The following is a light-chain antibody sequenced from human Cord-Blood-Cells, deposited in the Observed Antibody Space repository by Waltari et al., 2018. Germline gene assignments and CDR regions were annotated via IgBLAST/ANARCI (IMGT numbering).Light chain of an antibody. CDR3: QQYNSYIFT. CDR1: QSISSW. J-gene: IGKJ3*01. V-gene: IGKV1-5*01. CDR2: DAS. Sequence: DIQMTQSPSTLSASVGDRVTITCRASQSISSWLAWYQQKPGKAPKLLIYDASSLESGVPSGFSGSGSGTEFTLTISSLQPDDFATYYCQQYNSYIFTFGPGTKVDIK.